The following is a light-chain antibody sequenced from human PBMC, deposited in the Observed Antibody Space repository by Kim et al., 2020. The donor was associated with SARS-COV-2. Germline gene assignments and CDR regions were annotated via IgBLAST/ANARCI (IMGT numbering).Light chain of an antibody. CDR1: QSVGNN. Sequence: LSPGESATLSCRASQSVGNNLAWYQQKPGQAPRLLIYSAYARATGIPDTFSGSGSGTEFTLTITSLQSEDFAIYYCQQYSNWPRTFGQGTKVDIK. V-gene: IGKV3-15*01. J-gene: IGKJ1*01. CDR2: SAY. CDR3: QQYSNWPRT.